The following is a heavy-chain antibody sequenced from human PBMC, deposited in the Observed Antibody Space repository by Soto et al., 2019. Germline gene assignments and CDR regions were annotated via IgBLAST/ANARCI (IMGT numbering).Heavy chain of an antibody. Sequence: QVPLVESGGGLVKPGGSLRLSCAASGFSFSDYYMTWIRQAPGKGLEWVSYITSLGNNIYYADSVKGRFTISRDNAKNSLSLQMNSLTAEDTAVYYCARVEYSSGPNFDYWGQGALVTVSS. CDR2: ITSLGNNI. J-gene: IGHJ4*02. V-gene: IGHV3-11*01. CDR1: GFSFSDYY. CDR3: ARVEYSSGPNFDY. D-gene: IGHD6-19*01.